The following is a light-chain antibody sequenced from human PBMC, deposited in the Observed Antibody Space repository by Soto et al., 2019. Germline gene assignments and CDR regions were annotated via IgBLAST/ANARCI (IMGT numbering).Light chain of an antibody. J-gene: IGKJ1*01. CDR2: GAS. V-gene: IGKV3-20*01. CDR1: QSVSSNY. CDR3: QQYGSSPTWT. Sequence: EIVLTQSPCTLSLSPGERATLSCRASQSVSSNYLAWYQQKPGQAPRLLIYGASTRATGIPDRFSGSGSGTDFTLTISRLEPEDSAVYYCQQYGSSPTWTLGQGTKVDIK.